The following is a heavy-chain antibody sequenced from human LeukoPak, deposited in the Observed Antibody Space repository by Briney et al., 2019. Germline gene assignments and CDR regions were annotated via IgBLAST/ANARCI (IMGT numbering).Heavy chain of an antibody. Sequence: GGSLRLSCAASGFTFSSYGMHWVRQAPGKGLEWVAFIRYDGSNKYYADSVKGRFTISRDNSKNTLYLQMNSLRAEDTAVYYCAKDSRGRQRVAMGDYWGQGTLVTVSS. J-gene: IGHJ4*02. CDR2: IRYDGSNK. V-gene: IGHV3-30*02. D-gene: IGHD3-10*01. CDR3: AKDSRGRQRVAMGDY. CDR1: GFTFSSYG.